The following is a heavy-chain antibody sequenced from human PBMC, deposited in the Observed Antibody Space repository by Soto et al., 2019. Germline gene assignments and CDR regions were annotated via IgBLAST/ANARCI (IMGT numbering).Heavy chain of an antibody. V-gene: IGHV3-30-3*01. CDR3: ARDDYGGKLYYYSGMDV. J-gene: IGHJ6*02. CDR2: SSHDGINK. CDR1: GFTFSSYN. D-gene: IGHD4-17*01. Sequence: QVQLVECGGGVVQPGRSLRLSCAASGFTFSSYNMHWVRQAPGKGLEWVAVSSHDGINKYYVDSVKGRFTISRDNSKNTLYLQMNSLRAEDTAVYYCARDDYGGKLYYYSGMDVWGQGTTVTVSS.